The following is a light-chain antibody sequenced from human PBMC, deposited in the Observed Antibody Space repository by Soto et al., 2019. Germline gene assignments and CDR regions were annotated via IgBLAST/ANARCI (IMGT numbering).Light chain of an antibody. CDR2: EVS. Sequence: QSVLTQPASVSGSPGQSITISCTGTSSDVGGYNYVSWYQLHPGKAPKLIIYEVSNRPSGVSNRFSGSKSGNTASLTISGLQAEDEAGYYCSSYTSSTAYVFGTGTKVTVL. V-gene: IGLV2-14*01. CDR1: SSDVGGYNY. CDR3: SSYTSSTAYV. J-gene: IGLJ1*01.